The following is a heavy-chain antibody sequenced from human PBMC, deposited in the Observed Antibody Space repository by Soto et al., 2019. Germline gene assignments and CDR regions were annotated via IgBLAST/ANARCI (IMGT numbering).Heavy chain of an antibody. V-gene: IGHV4-59*01. CDR1: GGSISPYY. CDR3: AKGGTSSLPFDY. D-gene: IGHD2-2*01. J-gene: IGHJ4*02. Sequence: PSETLSLTCTVSGGSISPYYWSWIRQPPGKGLEWIGNIHYSGSTDYNPSLKSRVTISIDTSTNQFSLKLTSVTAAYTAVYYCAKGGTSSLPFDYWGQGTLVTVSS. CDR2: IHYSGST.